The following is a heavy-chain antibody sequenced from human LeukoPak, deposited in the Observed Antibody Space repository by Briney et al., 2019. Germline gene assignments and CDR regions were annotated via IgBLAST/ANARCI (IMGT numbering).Heavy chain of an antibody. Sequence: PSETPSLTCTVSGGSISSYYWSWIRQPPGKGLEWIGGIYHSGSTYYNPSLKSRVTISVDTSKNQFSLKLSSVTAADTAVYYCARLRGENYDSSGYLDYWGQGILVTVSS. CDR1: GGSISSYY. D-gene: IGHD3-22*01. CDR2: IYHSGST. V-gene: IGHV4-59*08. CDR3: ARLRGENYDSSGYLDY. J-gene: IGHJ4*02.